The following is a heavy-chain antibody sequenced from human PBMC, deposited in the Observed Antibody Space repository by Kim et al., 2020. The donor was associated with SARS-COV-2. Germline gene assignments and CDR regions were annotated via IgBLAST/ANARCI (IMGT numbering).Heavy chain of an antibody. Sequence: GTTKNNPSFKSRVTLSVDTSKNQFSLRMTSVTAADTAVYYCARRSAGVDWWGQGTPVTVSS. CDR3: ARRSAGVDW. CDR2: GTT. J-gene: IGHJ4*02. V-gene: IGHV4-34*01.